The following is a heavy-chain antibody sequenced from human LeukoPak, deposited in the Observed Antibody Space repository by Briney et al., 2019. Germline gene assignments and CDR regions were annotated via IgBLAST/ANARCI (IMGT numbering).Heavy chain of an antibody. CDR3: AKSHRDIVVVVAADFDY. D-gene: IGHD2-15*01. CDR2: ISGSGATT. CDR1: EFTFSSYA. V-gene: IGHV3-23*01. J-gene: IGHJ4*02. Sequence: GGSLRLSCAASEFTFSSYAMSWVRQAPGKGLEWVSGISGSGATTYYADSVKGRFTISRDNSKNTLYLQVNSLRAEDTAIYYCAKSHRDIVVVVAADFDYWGQGTLVTVSS.